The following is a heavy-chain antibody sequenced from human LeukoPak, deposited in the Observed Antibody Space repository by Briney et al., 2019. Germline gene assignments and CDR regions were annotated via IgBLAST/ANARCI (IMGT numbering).Heavy chain of an antibody. CDR2: ISSSGSTI. D-gene: IGHD5-12*01. J-gene: IGHJ6*03. CDR1: GFTFSDYY. CDR3: ARGLYYYYMDV. V-gene: IGHV3-11*01. Sequence: GGSLRLSCAASGFTFSDYYMRWVRQAPGKGVEWVSYISSSGSTIYYADSVKGRFTISRDNAKNSLYLQMNSLRVEDTAVYYCARGLYYYYMDVWGKGTTVTVSS.